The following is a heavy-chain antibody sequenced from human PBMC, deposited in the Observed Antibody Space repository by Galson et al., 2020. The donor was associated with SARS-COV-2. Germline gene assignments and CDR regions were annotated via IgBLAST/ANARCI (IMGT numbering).Heavy chain of an antibody. CDR1: GYSFTSYW. J-gene: IGHJ6*03. D-gene: IGHD2-15*01. V-gene: IGHV5-10-1*01. CDR2: IDPSDSYT. Sequence: HGESLKISCKGSGYSFTSYWISWVRQMPGKGLEWMGRIDPSDSYTNYSPSFQGHVTISADKSISTAYLQWSSLKASDTAMYYCARGVVSDYYDYYLDVWGKGTTVTVSS. CDR3: ARGVVSDYYDYYLDV.